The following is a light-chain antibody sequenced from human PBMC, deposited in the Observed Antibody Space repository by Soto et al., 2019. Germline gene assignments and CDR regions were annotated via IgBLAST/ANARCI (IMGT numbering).Light chain of an antibody. V-gene: IGKV1-39*01. Sequence: DIQMTQSPSSLSASVGDRVTITCRASQSISIYLNWYQQKPGKAPKVLIYAASSLQSGVPPRFSGSGSGTDFTLTISSRQPEDFATYYCPQSYHIPRATFGQGTKVEIK. CDR3: PQSYHIPRAT. CDR1: QSISIY. J-gene: IGKJ1*01. CDR2: AAS.